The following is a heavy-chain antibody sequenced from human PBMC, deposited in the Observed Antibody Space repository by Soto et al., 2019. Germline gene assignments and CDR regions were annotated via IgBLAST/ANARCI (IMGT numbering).Heavy chain of an antibody. CDR2: IYYSGST. CDR1: SGSISNYY. CDR3: AAGDYDILTGYYKWFDP. Sequence: SETLSLTCTVSSGSISNYYWSWIRQHPGKGLEWIGYIYYSGSTYCNPSLKSRVTISVDTSKNQFSLKLSSVTAADTAVYYCAAGDYDILTGYYKWFDPWGQGTLVTVSS. V-gene: IGHV4-59*06. J-gene: IGHJ5*02. D-gene: IGHD3-9*01.